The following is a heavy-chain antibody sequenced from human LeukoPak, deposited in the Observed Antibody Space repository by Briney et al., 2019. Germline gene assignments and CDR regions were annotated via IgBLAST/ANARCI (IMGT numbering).Heavy chain of an antibody. D-gene: IGHD1-26*01. CDR2: IGTVGDT. J-gene: IGHJ4*02. V-gene: IGHV3-13*01. CDR3: ARVDGLSGNYYFDY. Sequence: PGGSLRLSCAASGFNFSTYDMHWVRQATGRGLEWVSAIGTVGDTYYPGSVKGRFTISRENAKNSLYLQMNSLRAGDTAVYYCARVDGLSGNYYFDYWGQGTLVTVSS. CDR1: GFNFSTYD.